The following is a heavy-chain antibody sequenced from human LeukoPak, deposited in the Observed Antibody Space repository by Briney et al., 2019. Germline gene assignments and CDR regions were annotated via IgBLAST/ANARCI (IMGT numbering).Heavy chain of an antibody. Sequence: PGGSLRLSCAASGFTFSSYGMHWVRQAPGKGLEWVAVISYDGSNKYYADSVKGRFTISRDNSKNTLYLQMNSLRAEDTAVYYCGRSWGLRYFDWFRDAFDIWGQGTMVTVSS. CDR2: ISYDGSNK. V-gene: IGHV3-30*03. J-gene: IGHJ3*02. D-gene: IGHD3-9*01. CDR1: GFTFSSYG. CDR3: GRSWGLRYFDWFRDAFDI.